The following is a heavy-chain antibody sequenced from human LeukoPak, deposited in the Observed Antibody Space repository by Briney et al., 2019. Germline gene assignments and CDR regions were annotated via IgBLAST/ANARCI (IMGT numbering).Heavy chain of an antibody. CDR3: ARDIYSSSSGNWFDP. J-gene: IGHJ5*02. CDR1: GGSISSYY. Sequence: PSETLSLTCTVSGGSISSYYWSWIRQPPGEGLEWIGYIYYSGSTNYNPSLKSRVTISVDTSKNQFSLKLSSVTAADTAVYYCARDIYSSSSGNWFDPWGQGTLVTVSS. CDR2: IYYSGST. V-gene: IGHV4-59*01. D-gene: IGHD6-6*01.